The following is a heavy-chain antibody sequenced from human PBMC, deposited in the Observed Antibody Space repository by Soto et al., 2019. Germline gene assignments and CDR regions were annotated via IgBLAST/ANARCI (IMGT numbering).Heavy chain of an antibody. CDR3: ARGIQYYGSGSYSFHYYYYMDV. CDR2: ISAYNGNT. J-gene: IGHJ6*03. V-gene: IGHV1-18*01. D-gene: IGHD3-10*01. CDR1: GYTFTSYG. Sequence: GASVKVSCKASGYTFTSYGISWVRQAPGQGLEWMGWISAYNGNTNYAQKLQGGVTMTTDTSTSTAYMELRSLRSDDTAVYYCARGIQYYGSGSYSFHYYYYMDVWGKGTTVTVSS.